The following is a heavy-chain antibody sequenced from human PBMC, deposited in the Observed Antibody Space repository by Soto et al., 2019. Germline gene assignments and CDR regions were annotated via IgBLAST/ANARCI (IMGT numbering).Heavy chain of an antibody. CDR1: GHSLSSGCYY. V-gene: IGHV4-31*03. J-gene: IGHJ4*02. Sequence: QVQLQESGPGLVKPSETLTLTCTVSGHSLSSGCYYWSWIRQHPGKGLEWVGYIYFTGSTLYNPSLKSRIAMSLDTSKNQFSMMLTSVTAADTAVYFCARDWGSSGWPNWGQGTLVTVSS. D-gene: IGHD6-19*01. CDR3: ARDWGSSGWPN. CDR2: IYFTGST.